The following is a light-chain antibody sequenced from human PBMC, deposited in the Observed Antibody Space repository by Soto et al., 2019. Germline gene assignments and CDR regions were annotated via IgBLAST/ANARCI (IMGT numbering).Light chain of an antibody. CDR3: HQYGSSLWT. CDR2: GAS. J-gene: IGKJ1*01. CDR1: QSVSSSY. V-gene: IGKV3-20*01. Sequence: EIVLTQSPGTLSLSPGERAILSCRASQSVSSSYLAWYQQKPGQAPRLLIYGASSRSTDIPDRFSGSGSGKDFTLTISRLEPEDVAVYYCHQYGSSLWTFGQGTKVEIK.